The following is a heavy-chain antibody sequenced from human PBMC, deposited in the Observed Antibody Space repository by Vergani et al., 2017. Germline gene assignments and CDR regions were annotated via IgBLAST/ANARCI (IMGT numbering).Heavy chain of an antibody. CDR1: GYTFTSYY. V-gene: IGHV1-46*01. CDR3: ARGCGSTSCYKRGENWFDP. D-gene: IGHD2-2*02. CDR2: INPSGGST. Sequence: QVQLVQSGAEVKKPGASVKVSCQASGYTFTSYYIHWVRQASGQGLGWMGIINPSGGSTNYAQKFQGRVTMTRDTSTSTVFMELSSLRSEDTAVYYCARGCGSTSCYKRGENWFDPWGQGTLVTVSS. J-gene: IGHJ5*02.